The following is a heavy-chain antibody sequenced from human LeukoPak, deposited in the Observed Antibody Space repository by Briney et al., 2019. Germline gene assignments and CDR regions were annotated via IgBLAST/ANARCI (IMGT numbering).Heavy chain of an antibody. CDR3: ARCITMVRGIIRPPDY. D-gene: IGHD3-10*01. V-gene: IGHV4-39*01. CDR2: IYYSGTT. Sequence: SETLSLTCTVSGGSISSGSYYWVWIRQSPGKGLEWIGTIYYSGTTYYKSSLKSRVTLSVDTSNNQFSLKLSSVTAADTAVYYCARCITMVRGIIRPPDYWGQGTLVTASS. CDR1: GGSISSGSYY. J-gene: IGHJ4*02.